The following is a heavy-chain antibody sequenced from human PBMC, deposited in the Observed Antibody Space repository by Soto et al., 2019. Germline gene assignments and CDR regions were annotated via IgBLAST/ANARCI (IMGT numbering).Heavy chain of an antibody. CDR2: VSTNGAT. J-gene: IGHJ6*02. D-gene: IGHD3-9*01. CDR1: DDFISSYY. CDR3: ARADYEILTGSYAMDV. Sequence: SETLSLTCTVSDDFISSYYWNWIRQPAGKGLEWIRRVSTNGATNYNPSLESRVTMSVDTSKNQFSLKLTSVTAADTAVYFCARADYEILTGSYAMDVWGQGTTVTVSS. V-gene: IGHV4-4*07.